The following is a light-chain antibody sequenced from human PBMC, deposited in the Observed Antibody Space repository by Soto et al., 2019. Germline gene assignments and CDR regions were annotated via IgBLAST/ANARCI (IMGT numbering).Light chain of an antibody. CDR3: SSYAGSYNLV. J-gene: IGLJ2*01. V-gene: IGLV2-8*01. CDR1: GSDIASYNS. CDR2: DVN. Sequence: QSALTQPPSASGSPGQSVTISCTGSGSDIASYNSVSWYQRHPGKAPKLMIYDVNKRPSGVPDRFSSSKSGSTASLTVSGLQAEDEADYYCSSYAGSYNLVFGGGTKLTVL.